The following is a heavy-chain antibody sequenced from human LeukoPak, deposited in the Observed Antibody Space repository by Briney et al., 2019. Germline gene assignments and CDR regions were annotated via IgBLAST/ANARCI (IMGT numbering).Heavy chain of an antibody. V-gene: IGHV4-38-2*02. CDR2: IYHSGST. D-gene: IGHD2-15*01. J-gene: IGHJ4*02. CDR3: ARGQASYCSGGSCYYFDY. CDR1: GYSISSGYY. Sequence: SETLSLTCTVSGYSISSGYYWGWIRQPPGKGLEWIGSIYHSGSTYYNPSLKSRVTISVDTSKNQFSLKLSSVTAADTAVYYCARGQASYCSGGSCYYFDYWGQGTLVTVSS.